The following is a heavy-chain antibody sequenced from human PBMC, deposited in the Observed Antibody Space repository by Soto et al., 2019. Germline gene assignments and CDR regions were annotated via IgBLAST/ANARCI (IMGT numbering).Heavy chain of an antibody. CDR2: IYSGGST. J-gene: IGHJ4*02. D-gene: IGHD3-16*01. CDR1: GFTVSSNY. Sequence: GGSLRLSCVASGFTVSSNYMSWVRQAPGKGLEWVSVIYSGGSTYYADSVKGRFTISRDNSKNTLYFQMNSLRADDTDVYYCERVSGGAFDYWGQGTLVTVSS. V-gene: IGHV3-53*01. CDR3: ERVSGGAFDY.